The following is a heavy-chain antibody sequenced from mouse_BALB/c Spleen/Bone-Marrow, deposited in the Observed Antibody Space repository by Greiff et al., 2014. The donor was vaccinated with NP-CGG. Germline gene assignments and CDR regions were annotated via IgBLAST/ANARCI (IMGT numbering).Heavy chain of an antibody. Sequence: VQLQQSGAELVEPGASVKLSCTASGFNIKDTYMHWVKQRPEQGLEWIGRIDPASGNTKYDPKFQGKATITADTSSNTAYLQLSSLTSEDTAVYYCARYYYGSSYAMDYWGQGTSVTVSS. D-gene: IGHD1-1*01. CDR1: GFNIKDTY. CDR2: IDPASGNT. CDR3: ARYYYGSSYAMDY. J-gene: IGHJ4*01. V-gene: IGHV14-3*02.